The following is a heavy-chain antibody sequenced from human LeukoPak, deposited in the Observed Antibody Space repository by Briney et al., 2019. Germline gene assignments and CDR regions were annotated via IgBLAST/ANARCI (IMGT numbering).Heavy chain of an antibody. CDR1: GFTFSRYA. Sequence: PGGSLRLSCAASGFTFSRYAMRWLRQAPGKAVEWVSAISGSGGRTYYAVSVKGRFTISRDNSKNTLYLQMNSLRAEDTAVYYCAKDHMSGEFGVVITFGGVIGPFDYWGEGPLVTVSS. D-gene: IGHD3-16*02. CDR2: ISGSGGRT. CDR3: AKDHMSGEFGVVITFGGVIGPFDY. V-gene: IGHV3-23*01. J-gene: IGHJ4*02.